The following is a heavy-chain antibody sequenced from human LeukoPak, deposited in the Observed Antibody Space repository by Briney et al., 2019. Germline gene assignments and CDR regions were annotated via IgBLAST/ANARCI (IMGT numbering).Heavy chain of an antibody. V-gene: IGHV3-30*18. Sequence: PGRSLRLSCAASGFIFSSYGMHRVRQAPGKGLEWVAVISYDGSNKYYADSVKGRFTISRDNSKNTLYLQMNSLRAEDTAVYYCAKDLEYSSSSRIVYYYYGMDVWGQGTTVTVSS. J-gene: IGHJ6*02. CDR3: AKDLEYSSSSRIVYYYYGMDV. CDR2: ISYDGSNK. CDR1: GFIFSSYG. D-gene: IGHD6-6*01.